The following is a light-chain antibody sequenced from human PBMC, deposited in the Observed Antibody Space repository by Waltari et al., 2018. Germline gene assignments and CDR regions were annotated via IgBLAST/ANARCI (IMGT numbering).Light chain of an antibody. Sequence: QSVLTQPPSASGTPGQRVTISCSGSASTIGGKPVHWYQQLPGKAPKLLIYRSDQRPSGVPDRFSGSKTGTSASLAISGLQSDDEADYFCASWDDSLNGHWVFGGGTKVTVL. J-gene: IGLJ3*02. CDR3: ASWDDSLNGHWV. CDR2: RSD. CDR1: ASTIGGKP. V-gene: IGLV1-44*01.